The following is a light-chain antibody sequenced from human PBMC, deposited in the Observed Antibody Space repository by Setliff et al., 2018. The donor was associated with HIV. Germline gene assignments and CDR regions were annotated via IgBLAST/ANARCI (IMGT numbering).Light chain of an antibody. Sequence: QSALAQPASASGSPGQSITISCTGTSSDVGSYDLVSWYQQHPGKAPKVMIYEVSKRPSGVSNRFSGSKSGNTASLTISGLQAEDEADYYCCSYAGSSTFVFGIGTKV. V-gene: IGLV2-23*02. J-gene: IGLJ1*01. CDR2: EVS. CDR1: SSDVGSYDL. CDR3: CSYAGSSTFV.